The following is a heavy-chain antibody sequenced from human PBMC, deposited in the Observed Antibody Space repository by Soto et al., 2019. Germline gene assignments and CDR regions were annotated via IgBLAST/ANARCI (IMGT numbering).Heavy chain of an antibody. J-gene: IGHJ6*02. D-gene: IGHD4-4*01. CDR1: GYSFTSYW. V-gene: IGHV5-10-1*01. CDR3: ARHPAAVEMTTVTRSYYYGMDV. CDR2: IDPSDSYT. Sequence: PGESLKISCKGSGYSFTSYWISWVRQMPGKGLEWMGRIDPSDSYTNYSPSFQGHVTISADKSISTAYLQWSSLKASDTAMYYCARHPAAVEMTTVTRSYYYGMDVWGQGTTVTVSS.